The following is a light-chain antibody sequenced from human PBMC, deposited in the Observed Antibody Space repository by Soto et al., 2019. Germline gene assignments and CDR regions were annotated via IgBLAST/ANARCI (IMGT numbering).Light chain of an antibody. Sequence: EIMMTQSPGTLSVSPGEGATLSCTASQSVNLNLAWYQQKPGQPPRLLLYGASTRATGIQVRFRGSRSGTEFIPINSSLQSEDSAVYYCHQYNSWPQGTFGPGTKVEIK. CDR1: QSVNLN. V-gene: IGKV3-15*01. CDR2: GAS. J-gene: IGKJ3*01. CDR3: HQYNSWPQGT.